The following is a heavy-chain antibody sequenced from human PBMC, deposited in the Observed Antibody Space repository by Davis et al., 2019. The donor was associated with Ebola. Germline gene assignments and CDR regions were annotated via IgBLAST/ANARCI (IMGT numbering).Heavy chain of an antibody. Sequence: SETLSLTCTVSGGSISSSSYYWGWIRQPPGKGLEWIGSIYYSGSTYYNPSLKSRVTISVDTSKNQFSLKLSSVTAADTAVYYCAREVREWFKQPDAFDIWGQGTMVTVSS. CDR1: GGSISSSSYY. J-gene: IGHJ3*02. D-gene: IGHD3-3*01. CDR3: AREVREWFKQPDAFDI. CDR2: IYYSGST. V-gene: IGHV4-39*07.